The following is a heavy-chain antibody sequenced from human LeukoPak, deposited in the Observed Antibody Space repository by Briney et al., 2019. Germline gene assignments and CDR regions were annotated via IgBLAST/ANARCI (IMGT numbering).Heavy chain of an antibody. J-gene: IGHJ4*02. V-gene: IGHV3-21*01. D-gene: IGHD3-22*01. CDR3: ARGQLYYDSSGFDY. CDR2: ISSSSSYI. CDR1: GFTFSSYS. Sequence: GGSLRLSCAASGFTFSSYSMNWVRQAPGKGLEWVSSISSSSSYIYYVDSVKGRFTISGDNAKKSVYLQMNSLRAEDTAVYYCARGQLYYDSSGFDYWGQGTLVTVSS.